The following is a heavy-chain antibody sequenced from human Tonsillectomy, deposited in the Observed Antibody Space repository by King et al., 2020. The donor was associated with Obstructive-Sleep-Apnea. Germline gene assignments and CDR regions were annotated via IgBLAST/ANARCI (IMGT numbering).Heavy chain of an antibody. CDR2: INPSGGST. V-gene: IGHV1-46*03. CDR1: GYTFTSYY. J-gene: IGHJ4*02. D-gene: IGHD4-23*01. CDR3: ARVRTTVVTLIDY. Sequence: QLVQSGAEVKKPGASVKVSCKASGYTFTSYYMHWVRQSPGQGLEWMGIINPSGGSTSYAQKFQGRVTMTRDTSTSTVYMGLSSLRSEDTAVYYCARVRTTVVTLIDYWGQGTLVTVSS.